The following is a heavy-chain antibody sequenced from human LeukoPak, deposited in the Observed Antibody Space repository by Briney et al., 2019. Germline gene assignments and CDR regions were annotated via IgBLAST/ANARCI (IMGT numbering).Heavy chain of an antibody. Sequence: SVKVSCKASGGTFSSYAISWVRQAPGQGLEWMGGIIPIFGTANYAQKFQGRVTITADKSTSTAYMELSSLRSEDTAVYYCARGGYYYDSSGSTRERAFDIWGQGTMVTVSS. CDR1: GGTFSSYA. CDR3: ARGGYYYDSSGSTRERAFDI. D-gene: IGHD3-22*01. V-gene: IGHV1-69*06. CDR2: IIPIFGTA. J-gene: IGHJ3*02.